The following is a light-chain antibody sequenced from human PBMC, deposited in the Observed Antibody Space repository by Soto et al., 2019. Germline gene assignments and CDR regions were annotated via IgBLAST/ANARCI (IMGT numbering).Light chain of an antibody. CDR1: QSVSNN. V-gene: IGKV3-15*01. J-gene: IGKJ2*01. CDR2: GVS. Sequence: EIVMTQSPATLSVSPGERATLSCRASQSVSNNLAWYQQKPGQAPSLLIYGVSIRATGVPARFSGSGSGTEFTLTISSLQSEDFAVYYCQQYNDWPPYTFGQGTKLEIK. CDR3: QQYNDWPPYT.